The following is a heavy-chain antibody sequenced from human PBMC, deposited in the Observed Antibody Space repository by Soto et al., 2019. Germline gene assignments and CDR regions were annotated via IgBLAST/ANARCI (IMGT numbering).Heavy chain of an antibody. D-gene: IGHD6-19*01. Sequence: EVQLVETGGGLIQPGGSLRLSCAASAFTVRSNYMSWVRQAPGKGLEWVSAISSDGRTYYTDSVKGRFTISRDNFKNTLYLQMNSLTAEDTAVYYCARDVIAVAGSADYWGQGTLVTVSS. V-gene: IGHV3-53*02. CDR1: AFTVRSNY. CDR2: ISSDGRT. J-gene: IGHJ4*02. CDR3: ARDVIAVAGSADY.